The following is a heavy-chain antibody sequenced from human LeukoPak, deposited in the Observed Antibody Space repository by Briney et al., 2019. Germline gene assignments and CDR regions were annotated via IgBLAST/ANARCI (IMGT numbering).Heavy chain of an antibody. J-gene: IGHJ3*02. Sequence: SVKVSCKASGGTFSSYAISWVRQAPGQGLEWMGRIIPIFGTANYAQKFQGRVTITTDESTSTAYMELSSLRSEDTAVYYCARDREMATIGGFLAFDIWGQGTMVTVSS. CDR2: IIPIFGTA. CDR3: ARDREMATIGGFLAFDI. CDR1: GGTFSSYA. V-gene: IGHV1-69*05. D-gene: IGHD5-24*01.